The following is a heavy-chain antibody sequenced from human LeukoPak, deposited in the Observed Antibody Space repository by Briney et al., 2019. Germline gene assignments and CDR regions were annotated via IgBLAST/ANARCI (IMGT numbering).Heavy chain of an antibody. V-gene: IGHV3-23*01. Sequence: GGSLRLSCAASGFTFSNYAVSWVRQAPGRGLEWVSTFSGSNTYYADSVKGRFTISRDNSKNTLHLQMNSLRAEDTAVYYCAKDLETSSNWFDPWGQGTQVTVSS. CDR2: FSGSNT. D-gene: IGHD2-2*01. CDR1: GFTFSNYA. J-gene: IGHJ5*02. CDR3: AKDLETSSNWFDP.